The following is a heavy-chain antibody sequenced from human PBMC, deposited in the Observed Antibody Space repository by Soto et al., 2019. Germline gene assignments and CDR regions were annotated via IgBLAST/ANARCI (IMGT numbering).Heavy chain of an antibody. D-gene: IGHD2-21*02. CDR3: AKDQTDVTLFDY. CDR1: GFSFSSLT. CDR2: ISGRGVDT. J-gene: IGHJ4*02. V-gene: IGHV3-23*01. Sequence: PWGTLRLSCAACGFSFSSLTMSCVRQAPGNGLEWVSSISGRGVDTLYADSVKGRFTISRDNSRKTLYLQVNSLRAEDTAVYYCAKDQTDVTLFDYWGQGTLVTVS.